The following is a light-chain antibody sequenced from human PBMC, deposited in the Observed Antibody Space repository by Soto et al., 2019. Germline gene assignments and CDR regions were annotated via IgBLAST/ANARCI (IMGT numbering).Light chain of an antibody. CDR3: QQYNNWPFS. CDR1: QDVTTN. Sequence: EIPITQLPGILSATPGEGVTLSCRAAQDVTTNFAWYQQKRGQAPRLLIYDISSRATGVPARFSGSGSGTEFTLSISGLQSEDFAVYFCQQYNNWPFSFGQGTRLEI. J-gene: IGKJ5*01. CDR2: DIS. V-gene: IGKV3-15*01.